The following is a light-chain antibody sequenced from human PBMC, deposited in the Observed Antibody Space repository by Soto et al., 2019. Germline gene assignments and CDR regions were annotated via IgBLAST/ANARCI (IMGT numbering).Light chain of an antibody. CDR3: QQSSSTSL. J-gene: IGKJ3*01. CDR1: QNISSY. CDR2: AAS. Sequence: DIQMTQSPSSLSASVGDRVTITCRASQNISSYLNWYQQKPGKAPKLLIYAASSLQGGVPSRFSGSGSGTDFTLTISSLQPEDFASYYCQQSSSTSLFGPGTKVDIK. V-gene: IGKV1-39*01.